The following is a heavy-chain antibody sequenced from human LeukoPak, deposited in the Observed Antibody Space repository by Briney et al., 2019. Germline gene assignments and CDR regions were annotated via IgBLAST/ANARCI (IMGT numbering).Heavy chain of an antibody. CDR1: GYTFTSYD. CDR3: ARPGWELFWPFDY. D-gene: IGHD1-26*01. Sequence: RASVKVSCKASGYTFTSYDINWVRQATGQGLEWMGWMNPNSGNTGYAQKFQGRVTMTRNTSISTAYMELSSLRSEDTAAYYCARPGWELFWPFDYWGQGTLVTVSS. CDR2: MNPNSGNT. J-gene: IGHJ4*02. V-gene: IGHV1-8*01.